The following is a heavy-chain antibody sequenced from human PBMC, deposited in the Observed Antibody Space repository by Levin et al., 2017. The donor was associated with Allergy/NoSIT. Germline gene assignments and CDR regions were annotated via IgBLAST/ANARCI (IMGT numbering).Heavy chain of an antibody. D-gene: IGHD6-19*01. J-gene: IGHJ5*02. CDR2: IFSNDGK. Sequence: ESGPTLVKPTETLTLTCSVSGFSLYNAKMGVSWIRQPPGKALEWLAQIFSNDGKSYSTSLKSRLTISKDTSKSQVVLTMTNIDPVDTGTYYCARIGVSPIGEAGTWFDPWGQGTLVTVSS. CDR3: ARIGVSPIGEAGTWFDP. CDR1: GFSLYNAKMG. V-gene: IGHV2-26*01.